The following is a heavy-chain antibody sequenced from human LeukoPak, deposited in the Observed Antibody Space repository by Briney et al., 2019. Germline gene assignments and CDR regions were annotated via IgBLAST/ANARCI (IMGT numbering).Heavy chain of an antibody. CDR2: INHSGST. CDR3: AREILEPGKTHEY. D-gene: IGHD1-1*01. Sequence: SETLSLTCAVYGGSFSGYYWSWIRQPPGKGLEWIGEINHSGSTNYNPSLKSRVTISVDTSKNQFSLKLSSVTAADTAVYYCAREILEPGKTHEYWGQGTLVTVSS. J-gene: IGHJ4*02. V-gene: IGHV4-34*01. CDR1: GGSFSGYY.